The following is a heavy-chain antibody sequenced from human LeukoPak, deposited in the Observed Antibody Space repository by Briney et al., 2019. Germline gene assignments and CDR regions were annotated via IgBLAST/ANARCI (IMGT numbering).Heavy chain of an antibody. D-gene: IGHD3-3*01. CDR3: ARFLSLGTDY. J-gene: IGHJ4*02. CDR2: INHSGST. Sequence: KPSETLSLTCAVYGGSFSGYYWSWIRQPPGKGLEWIGEINHSGSTNYNPSLKSRVTISVDTSKNQFSLKLSSVTAADTAVYYCARFLSLGTDYWGQGTLVTVSS. CDR1: GGSFSGYY. V-gene: IGHV4-34*01.